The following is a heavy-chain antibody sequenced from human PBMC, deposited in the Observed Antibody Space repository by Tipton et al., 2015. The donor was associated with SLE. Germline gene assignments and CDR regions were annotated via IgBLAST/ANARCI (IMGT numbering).Heavy chain of an antibody. J-gene: IGHJ2*01. CDR1: GASISSHY. D-gene: IGHD2-15*01. V-gene: IGHV4-59*11. Sequence: TLSLTCSVSGASISSHYWTWIRQPPGKGLEWIGYIHYRGSTNYNPSLKSRVTISLDTSENQFSLKLSSVTAADTAVYYCARDRYCGAGSCFDWYFDLWGRGTLVTVSS. CDR2: IHYRGST. CDR3: ARDRYCGAGSCFDWYFDL.